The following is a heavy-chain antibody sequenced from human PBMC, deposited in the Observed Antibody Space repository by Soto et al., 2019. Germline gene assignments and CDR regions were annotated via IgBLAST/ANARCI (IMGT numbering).Heavy chain of an antibody. CDR1: GFTFGGYA. D-gene: IGHD1-1*01. CDR2: ISYDGSNK. Sequence: GGSLRLSCAASGFTFGGYAMHWVRQAPGKGLEWVAVISYDGSNKYYADSVKGRFTISRDNSKNTLYLQMNSLRAEDTAVYYCARGSRTTGTTYNWFDPWGQGTLVTVSS. J-gene: IGHJ5*02. CDR3: ARGSRTTGTTYNWFDP. V-gene: IGHV3-30*04.